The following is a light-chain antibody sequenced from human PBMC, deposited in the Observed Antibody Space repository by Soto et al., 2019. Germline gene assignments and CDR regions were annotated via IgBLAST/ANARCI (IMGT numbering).Light chain of an antibody. Sequence: QPVLTQPPSASETPGQRVTISCFGGSSNIGKTAVNWYQHLPGTAPKLLLYSTNQRASGVPDRFSGSKSGTSASLAISGLQSEDEADYYCAAWDDSLIGVVFGGGTQLTVL. CDR3: AAWDDSLIGVV. J-gene: IGLJ3*02. V-gene: IGLV1-44*01. CDR1: SSNIGKTA. CDR2: STN.